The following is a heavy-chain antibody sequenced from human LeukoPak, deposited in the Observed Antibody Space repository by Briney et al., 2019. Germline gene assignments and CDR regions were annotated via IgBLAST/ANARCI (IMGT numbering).Heavy chain of an antibody. CDR2: IYSGGST. D-gene: IGHD5-18*01. J-gene: IGHJ4*02. V-gene: IGHV3-53*01. Sequence: PGGSLSLSCAASGFTVSSNYMNWVRQAPGKGLEWVSVIYSGGSTNYADSVKGRFTISRDNSKNTLYLQMNSLRADDTAVYYCIYGYTLDFWGQGTLVTVSS. CDR3: IYGYTLDF. CDR1: GFTVSSNY.